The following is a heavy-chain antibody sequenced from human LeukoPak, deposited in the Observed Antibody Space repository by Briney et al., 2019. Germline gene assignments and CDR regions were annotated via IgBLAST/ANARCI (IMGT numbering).Heavy chain of an antibody. V-gene: IGHV1-69*05. J-gene: IGHJ4*02. CDR1: GYTFTSYG. D-gene: IGHD3-16*02. CDR3: ARERGMGDYVWGSYRYTLDY. Sequence: SVKVSCKASGYTFTSYGISWVRQAPGQGLEWMGGIIPIFGTANYAQKFQGRVTITTDESTSTAYMELSSLRSEDTAVYYCARERGMGDYVWGSYRYTLDYWGQGTLVTVSS. CDR2: IIPIFGTA.